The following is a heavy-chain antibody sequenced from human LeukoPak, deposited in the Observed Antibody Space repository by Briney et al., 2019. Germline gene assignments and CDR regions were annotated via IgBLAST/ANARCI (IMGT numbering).Heavy chain of an antibody. V-gene: IGHV1-2*02. Sequence: ASVKVSCKASGYTFTGYYMHWVRQAPGQGPEWMGWINPNSGGTNYAQKFQGRVTMTRDTSISTAYMELSRLRSDDTAVYYCARDREWPYYFDYWGQGTLVTVSS. CDR2: INPNSGGT. CDR3: ARDREWPYYFDY. CDR1: GYTFTGYY. D-gene: IGHD3-3*01. J-gene: IGHJ4*02.